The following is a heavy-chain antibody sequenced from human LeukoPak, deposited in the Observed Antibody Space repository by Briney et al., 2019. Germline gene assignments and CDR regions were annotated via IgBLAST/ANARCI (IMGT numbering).Heavy chain of an antibody. J-gene: IGHJ5*02. CDR2: IKPDGSEK. V-gene: IGHV3-7*05. CDR3: VRGSSGTVVRGLSWAWFDP. CDR1: GFPFSIFW. D-gene: IGHD3-10*01. Sequence: GGSLRLSCAASGFPFSIFWMTWVRQAPGKGLEWVANIKPDGSEKYYVDSAKGRFTISRDNAKNSLYLQMNSLRAEDTAVYYCVRGSSGTVVRGLSWAWFDPSGHGTLVTVSS.